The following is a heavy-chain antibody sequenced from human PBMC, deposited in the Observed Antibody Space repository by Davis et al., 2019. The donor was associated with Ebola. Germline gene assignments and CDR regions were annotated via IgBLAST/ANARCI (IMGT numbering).Heavy chain of an antibody. V-gene: IGHV1-3*01. CDR3: ARAEFDY. J-gene: IGHJ4*02. CDR1: GYSFTNYA. CDR2: INAGNGNT. Sequence: AASVKVSCKASGYSFTNYAIHWVRQAPGQRLEWMGWINAGNGNTEYSQKFQGRVTITRDTSASTAYMELSSLRSEDTAVYFCARAEFDYWGQGTLVTVSS.